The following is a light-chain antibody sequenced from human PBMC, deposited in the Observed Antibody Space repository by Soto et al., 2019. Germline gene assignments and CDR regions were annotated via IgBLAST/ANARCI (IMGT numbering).Light chain of an antibody. J-gene: IGLJ2*01. Sequence: QSALTQPASVSGSPGQSIAISCTGSSSDIGAYNYVSWYQHHPGKAPQLIIYDVTSRPSGVSSRFSSAKDVNAASLIISGLQPEDEDDYFCASYTDYNPHLIFGGGTKLTVL. CDR2: DVT. V-gene: IGLV2-14*01. CDR3: ASYTDYNPHLI. CDR1: SSDIGAYNY.